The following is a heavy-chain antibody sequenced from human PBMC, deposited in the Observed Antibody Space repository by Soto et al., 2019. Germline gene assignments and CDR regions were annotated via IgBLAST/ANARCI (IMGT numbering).Heavy chain of an antibody. CDR2: IKQDGSEK. D-gene: IGHD6-6*01. Sequence: PRLSCAASGFTFSSYWMSWVRQAPGKGLEWVANIKQDGSEKYYVDSVKGRFTISRDNAKNSLYLQMNSLRAEDTAVYYCARDSSSSEDYYYYGMDVWGQGTTVTVSS. CDR1: GFTFSSYW. J-gene: IGHJ6*02. CDR3: ARDSSSSEDYYYYGMDV. V-gene: IGHV3-7*01.